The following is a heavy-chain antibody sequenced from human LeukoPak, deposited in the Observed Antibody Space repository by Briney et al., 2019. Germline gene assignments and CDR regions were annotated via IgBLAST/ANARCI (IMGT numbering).Heavy chain of an antibody. V-gene: IGHV4-4*07. CDR2: IYSSGTT. J-gene: IGHJ6*02. D-gene: IGHD6-19*01. Sequence: SETLSLTCAVYGGSFSGYYWSWIRQPAGKGLEWIGRIYSSGTTNYNPSLKSRVTMSVDTSKNQFSLKLSSVTAADTAVYYCARDLAVAGRYHYGMDVWGQGTTVTVSS. CDR1: GGSFSGYY. CDR3: ARDLAVAGRYHYGMDV.